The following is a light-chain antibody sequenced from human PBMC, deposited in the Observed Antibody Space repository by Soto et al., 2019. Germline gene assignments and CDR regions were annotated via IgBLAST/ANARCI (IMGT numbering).Light chain of an antibody. Sequence: DIQMTQSPSTLSASVRDTLTITCPASQSISSWLAWYQQKPGTAPKLLIYDASSLESGVPSRFSCSGSGTEFTLTIRSLQPDDFATYYCQQYNSHSPYPFGQGTKLEIK. V-gene: IGKV1-5*01. CDR2: DAS. CDR3: QQYNSHSPYP. J-gene: IGKJ2*01. CDR1: QSISSW.